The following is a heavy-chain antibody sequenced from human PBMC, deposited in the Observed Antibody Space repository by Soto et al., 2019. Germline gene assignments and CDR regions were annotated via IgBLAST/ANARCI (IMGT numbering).Heavy chain of an antibody. Sequence: GVTLRLSCAASGITLSDSYMSWIRQAPGKGLEWISYITFSGNTVYYADSLKGRCTISRDSAKNSLYLQMNRLRAEDTAVYYCARVSWREKYDRGGWRQGTTVTASS. CDR2: ITFSGNTV. CDR3: ARVSWREKYDRGG. V-gene: IGHV3-11*01. J-gene: IGHJ6*02. CDR1: GITLSDSY.